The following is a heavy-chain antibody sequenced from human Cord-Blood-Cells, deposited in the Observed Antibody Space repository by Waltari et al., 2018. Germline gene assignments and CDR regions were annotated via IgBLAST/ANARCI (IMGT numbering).Heavy chain of an antibody. V-gene: IGHV1-2*02. CDR3: ARTGRDYAFDI. CDR2: INPNSG. J-gene: IGHJ3*02. Sequence: QVQLVQSGAEVKKPGASVKFSCKASGYTFTGYYMHWVRQAPGQGLEWMGWINPNSGDTSISTAYMELSRLRSDDTAVYYCARTGRDYAFDIWGQGTMVTVSS. CDR1: GYTFTGYY. D-gene: IGHD3-10*01.